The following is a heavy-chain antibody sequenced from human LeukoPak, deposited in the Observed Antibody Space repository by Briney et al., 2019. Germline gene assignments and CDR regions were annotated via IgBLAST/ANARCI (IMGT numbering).Heavy chain of an antibody. CDR3: AKVAPRDYSFDY. CDR1: DGSFDDYY. V-gene: IGHV3-23*01. CDR2: ISGSGGST. J-gene: IGHJ4*02. Sequence: ESLSLTCTVSDGSFDDYYWTWIRQPPGKGLEWVSAISGSGGSTYYADSVKGRFTISRDNSKNTLYQQMNSLRAEDTAVYYCAKVAPRDYSFDYWGQGTLVTVSS. D-gene: IGHD3-3*01.